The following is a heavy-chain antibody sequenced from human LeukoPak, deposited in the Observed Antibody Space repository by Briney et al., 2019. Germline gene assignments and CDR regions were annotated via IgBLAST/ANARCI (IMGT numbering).Heavy chain of an antibody. CDR1: GGCFSGYY. CDR2: INHSGST. J-gene: IGHJ4*02. V-gene: IGHV4-34*01. D-gene: IGHD6-13*01. CDR3: ARSQQGI. Sequence: SETLSLTCAVSGGCFSGYYWSWIRQPPGKGLEWIGEINHSGSTNYNPSLKSRVTISVDTSKNQFSLKLSSVTAADTAVYYCARSQQGIWGQGTLVTVSS.